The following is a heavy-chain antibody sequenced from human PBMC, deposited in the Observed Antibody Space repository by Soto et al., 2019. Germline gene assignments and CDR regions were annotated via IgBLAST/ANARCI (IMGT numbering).Heavy chain of an antibody. V-gene: IGHV3-30*09. Sequence: QVQLVESGGGVVQPGRSLRLSCAASRFIFSDYAMLWVRQAPGKGLEWVAVISYGGDNKYYAESVRGRFAISRDNLKNTLYLQMNSLNPEDTAVYHCAKARHSTSWYGVEADFWGQGTLVTVSS. CDR1: RFIFSDYA. J-gene: IGHJ4*02. CDR2: ISYGGDNK. D-gene: IGHD6-13*01. CDR3: AKARHSTSWYGVEADF.